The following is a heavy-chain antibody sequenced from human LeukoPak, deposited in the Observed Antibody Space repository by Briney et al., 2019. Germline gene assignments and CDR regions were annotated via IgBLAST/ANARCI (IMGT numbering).Heavy chain of an antibody. D-gene: IGHD6-13*01. CDR2: INHSGST. CDR1: GGSFSGYY. J-gene: IGHJ5*02. Sequence: SETLSLTCAVYGGSFSGYYWSWIRQPPGKGLEWIGEINHSGSTNYNPSLKSRVTISVDTSKDHLSLKVSSVTAADTAVYYCARLPSSSWLNWFDPWGQGTLVTVSS. V-gene: IGHV4-34*01. CDR3: ARLPSSSWLNWFDP.